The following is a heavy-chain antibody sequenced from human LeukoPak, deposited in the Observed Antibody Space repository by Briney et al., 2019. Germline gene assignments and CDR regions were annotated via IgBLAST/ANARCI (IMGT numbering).Heavy chain of an antibody. Sequence: PGGSLRLSCAASGFTFSSYAIHWVRQAPGKGLEWVAVISYDGSNKYYADSVKGRFTISRDNSKYTLFLQMNSLRPEDTAVYYCARETGSAVGSTDFDYWGQGTLVTVSS. CDR2: ISYDGSNK. V-gene: IGHV3-30-3*01. CDR1: GFTFSSYA. D-gene: IGHD4-17*01. CDR3: ARETGSAVGSTDFDY. J-gene: IGHJ4*02.